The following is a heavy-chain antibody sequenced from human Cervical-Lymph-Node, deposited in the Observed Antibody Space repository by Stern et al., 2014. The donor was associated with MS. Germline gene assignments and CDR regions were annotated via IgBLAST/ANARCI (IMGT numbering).Heavy chain of an antibody. CDR2: ISSSGSTI. CDR3: ARGAFYYGWGTADAFDI. V-gene: IGHV3-11*01. D-gene: IGHD3-10*01. Sequence: VQLEESGGGLVKPGGSLRLSCAASGFTFSDYYMSWIRQAPGKGLEWVSYISSSGSTIYYADSVQGRFTISRDNATNSLYLQMNGLGAEDTAVYYCARGAFYYGWGTADAFDIWGQGTMVTVSS. CDR1: GFTFSDYY. J-gene: IGHJ3*02.